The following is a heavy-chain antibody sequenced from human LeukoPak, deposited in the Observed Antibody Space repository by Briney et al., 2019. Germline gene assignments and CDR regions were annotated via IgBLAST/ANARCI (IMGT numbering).Heavy chain of an antibody. CDR2: IYYSGST. CDR3: ARGLSCSGGSCYSAYYYYYYMDV. J-gene: IGHJ6*03. D-gene: IGHD2-15*01. CDR1: GGSISSYY. Sequence: SETLSLTCTVSGGSISSYYWSWIRQPPGKGLEWIGYIYYSGSTNYNPSLKSRVTISVDTSKNQFSLKLSSVTAADTAVYYCARGLSCSGGSCYSAYYYYYYMDVWGKGTTVTVSS. V-gene: IGHV4-59*01.